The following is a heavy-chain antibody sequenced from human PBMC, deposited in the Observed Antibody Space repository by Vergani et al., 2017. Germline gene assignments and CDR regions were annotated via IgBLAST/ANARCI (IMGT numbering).Heavy chain of an antibody. D-gene: IGHD2-21*01. CDR2: IIPIFVTA. V-gene: IGHV1-69*01. CDR3: ARDTAYCGGDCYSEGWFDP. Sequence: QVQLVQSGAEVKKPGSSVKVSCKASGGTFSSYAISWVRQAPGHGLEWMGGIIPIFVTANYAQKFQGRVTLTADESTSTAYMELSSLRSEDTAVYYCARDTAYCGGDCYSEGWFDPWGQGTLVTVSS. J-gene: IGHJ5*02. CDR1: GGTFSSYA.